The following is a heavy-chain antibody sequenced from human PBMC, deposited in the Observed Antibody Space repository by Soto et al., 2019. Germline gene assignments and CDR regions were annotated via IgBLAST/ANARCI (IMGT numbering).Heavy chain of an antibody. CDR1: GGTFSSYT. Sequence: QVQLVQSGAEVKKPGSSVKVSCKASGGTFSSYTISWVRQAPGQGLECMGRIIPILGIANYAQKFQGRVTITADKSTSTAYMELSSLRSEDTAVYYCAATKGGMTTVTTDFDYWGQGTLVTVSS. V-gene: IGHV1-69*02. J-gene: IGHJ4*02. D-gene: IGHD4-17*01. CDR3: AATKGGMTTVTTDFDY. CDR2: IIPILGIA.